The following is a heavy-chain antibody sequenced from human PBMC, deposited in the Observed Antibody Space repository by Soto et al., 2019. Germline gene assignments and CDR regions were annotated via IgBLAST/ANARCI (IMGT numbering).Heavy chain of an antibody. V-gene: IGHV2-26*01. D-gene: IGHD3-3*01. CDR3: ARIGADYDFWSGWYYFDY. Sequence: GSGPTLVNPTETLTLTCTVSGFSLSNARMGVSWIRQPPGKALEWLAHIFSNDEKSYSTSLKSRLTISKDTSKSQVVLTMTNMDPVDTATYYCARIGADYDFWSGWYYFDYWGQGTLVTVSS. CDR1: GFSLSNARMG. J-gene: IGHJ4*02. CDR2: IFSNDEK.